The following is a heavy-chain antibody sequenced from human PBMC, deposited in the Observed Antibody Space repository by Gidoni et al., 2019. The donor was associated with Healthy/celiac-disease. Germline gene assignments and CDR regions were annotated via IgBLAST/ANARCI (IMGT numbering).Heavy chain of an antibody. CDR3: ARANRRGPSTVTR. Sequence: QVQLQQWGAGLLKPSETLSLTCAVYGGSFSGYYWSWIRQPPGKGLEWIGEINHSGSTNYNPSLKSRVTIAVDTSKNQFSLKLSSVTAADTAVYYCARANRRGPSTVTRWGQGTLVTVSS. CDR1: GGSFSGYY. J-gene: IGHJ4*02. V-gene: IGHV4-34*01. CDR2: INHSGST. D-gene: IGHD4-17*01.